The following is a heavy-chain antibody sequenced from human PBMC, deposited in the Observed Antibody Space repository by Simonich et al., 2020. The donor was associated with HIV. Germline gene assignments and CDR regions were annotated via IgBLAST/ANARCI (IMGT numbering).Heavy chain of an antibody. V-gene: IGHV2-5*01. D-gene: IGHD3-22*01. J-gene: IGHJ1*01. CDR1: GFSLSTSGVG. CDR3: AHLYDSSGYYYVFFQH. Sequence: ITLRESGPPLVKPTQTLTLTCTFSGFSLSTSGVGVGWIRQPPGKALEWLALIHWNDYKSYSPSLKSRLTITKDTSKNQGVLTMTNMDPVDTATYYCAHLYDSSGYYYVFFQHWGQGTLVTVSS. CDR2: IHWNDYK.